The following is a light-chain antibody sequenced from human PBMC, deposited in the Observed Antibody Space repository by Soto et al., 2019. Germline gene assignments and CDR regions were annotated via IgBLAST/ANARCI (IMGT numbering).Light chain of an antibody. CDR2: DVS. CDR3: SSYTSSSTLV. J-gene: IGLJ2*01. CDR1: SSDVGGYNY. V-gene: IGLV2-14*01. Sequence: QSVLTQPASVSGSPGQSITISCTGTSSDVGGYNYVSWYQQHPVKALKLMIYDVSNRPSGVSNRFSGSKSGNTACLTISGLQPEDEPDYYCSSYTSSSTLVFGRGTKLTVL.